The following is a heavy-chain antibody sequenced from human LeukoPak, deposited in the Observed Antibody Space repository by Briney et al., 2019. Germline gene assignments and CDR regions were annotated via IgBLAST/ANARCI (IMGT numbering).Heavy chain of an antibody. CDR1: GGSISSYY. V-gene: IGHV4-59*12. Sequence: SETLSLTCTVSGGSISSYYWSWIRQPPGKGLEWIGYIYHSGSTYYNPSLKSRVTISVDRSKNQFSLKLSSVTAADTAVYYCARESRGVVPAAGNWFDPWGQGTLVTVSS. CDR2: IYHSGST. J-gene: IGHJ5*02. CDR3: ARESRGVVPAAGNWFDP. D-gene: IGHD2-2*01.